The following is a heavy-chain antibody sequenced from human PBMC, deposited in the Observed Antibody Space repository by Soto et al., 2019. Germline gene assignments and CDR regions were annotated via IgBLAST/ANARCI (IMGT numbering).Heavy chain of an antibody. D-gene: IGHD6-13*01. CDR1: GCSISSYY. CDR2: IYYSGST. CDR3: ARAVAAAGTSYYYYGMDV. Sequence: PSETLSLTCTVSGCSISSYYWSWIRQPPGKGLEWIGYIYYSGSTNYNPSLKSRVTISVDTSKNQFSLKLSSVTAADTAVYYCARAVAAAGTSYYYYGMDVWGQGTTVPVSS. V-gene: IGHV4-59*01. J-gene: IGHJ6*02.